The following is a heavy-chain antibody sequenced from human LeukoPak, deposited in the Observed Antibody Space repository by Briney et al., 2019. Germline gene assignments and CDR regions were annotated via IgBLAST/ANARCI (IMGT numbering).Heavy chain of an antibody. Sequence: TGRSLRLSCAAAGFTFSSYSMNWVRQAPGKGLEWVSSISSSTSYIYYADSVKGRFTISRDNAKNSLYLQMNSLRAEDTAVYYCARRYYYDSSGYPPYYFDYWGQGTLVTVSS. V-gene: IGHV3-21*01. CDR2: ISSSTSYI. CDR1: GFTFSSYS. D-gene: IGHD3-22*01. CDR3: ARRYYYDSSGYPPYYFDY. J-gene: IGHJ4*02.